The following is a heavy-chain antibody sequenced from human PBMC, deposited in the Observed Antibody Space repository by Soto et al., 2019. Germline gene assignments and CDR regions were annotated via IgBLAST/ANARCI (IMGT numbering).Heavy chain of an antibody. Sequence: PSETLSLTCTVSGDSLGSSSYYWGWIRQPPGKGLEWIGSFYYSGITYYNPSLKSRVTISVDTSKNQLSLKLTSVTAADTAVYYCARPKYSTSSALYDYWGQGTLVTVSS. D-gene: IGHD6-6*01. CDR3: ARPKYSTSSALYDY. J-gene: IGHJ4*02. V-gene: IGHV4-39*01. CDR1: GDSLGSSSYY. CDR2: FYYSGIT.